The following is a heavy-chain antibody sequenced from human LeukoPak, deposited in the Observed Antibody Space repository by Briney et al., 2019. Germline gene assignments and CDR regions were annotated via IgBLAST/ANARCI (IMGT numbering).Heavy chain of an antibody. Sequence: GASVKVSCKASGYTFTSYAMNWVRQAPGQGPEWMGGTFPMFGASTYAQKFQGRVTITTDDSATTVYMELTSLTSEDTAVYYCARGIQLWNFDSWGQGTLVTVSS. D-gene: IGHD5-18*01. CDR2: TFPMFGAS. CDR3: ARGIQLWNFDS. J-gene: IGHJ4*02. CDR1: GYTFTSYA. V-gene: IGHV1-69*05.